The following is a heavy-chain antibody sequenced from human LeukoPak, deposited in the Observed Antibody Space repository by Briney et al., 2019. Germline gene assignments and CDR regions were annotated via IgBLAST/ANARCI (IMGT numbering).Heavy chain of an antibody. CDR1: GFTFSNSW. D-gene: IGHD4-11*01. V-gene: IGHV3-7*03. J-gene: IGHJ4*02. Sequence: GGSLRLSCLASGFTFSNSWMTWVRQAPGRGLEWVANIKEDGSDKQYVDSVRGRFTISRDNAKNSVSLQMNSLRAEDTAVYYCAKQDYSNYIGPFDYWGQGTLVTVSS. CDR2: IKEDGSDK. CDR3: AKQDYSNYIGPFDY.